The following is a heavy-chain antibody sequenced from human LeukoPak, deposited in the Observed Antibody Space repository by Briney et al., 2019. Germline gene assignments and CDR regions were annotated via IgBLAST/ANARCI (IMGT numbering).Heavy chain of an antibody. J-gene: IGHJ4*02. CDR1: GFIFSSYG. CDR2: ISYDGSNK. V-gene: IGHV3-30*03. D-gene: IGHD3-3*01. CDR3: ARDPAKFWSGHDY. Sequence: SGGSLRLSCTASGFIFSSYGMHWVRQAPGKGLEWVAVISYDGSNKYYADSVKGRFTISRDNSKNTLYVQMNSLRAEDTAVYYCARDPAKFWSGHDYWGQGTLVTVSS.